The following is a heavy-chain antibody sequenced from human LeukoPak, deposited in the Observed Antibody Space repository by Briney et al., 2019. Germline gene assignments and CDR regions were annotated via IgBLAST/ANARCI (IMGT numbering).Heavy chain of an antibody. CDR2: ISDSGSYI. D-gene: IGHD2-15*01. V-gene: IGHV3-21*01. Sequence: PGGSLRLSCAASGFTFSSYSMNWVRQAPGKGLEWVSSISDSGSYIYYGDSVKGRFTISRDNAKNSLYLQMNSLRAEDTAVYYCARDFGGTRTEYGFDYWGQGTLVTVSS. J-gene: IGHJ4*02. CDR3: ARDFGGTRTEYGFDY. CDR1: GFTFSSYS.